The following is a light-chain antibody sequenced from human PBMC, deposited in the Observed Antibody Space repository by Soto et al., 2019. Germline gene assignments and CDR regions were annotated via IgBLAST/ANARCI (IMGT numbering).Light chain of an antibody. Sequence: DIQMTQSPSTLSASVGDRVTITCRASQSVTSWLAWYQQKPGKAPKLLIYTASSLESGVPSRFSGSGSGTEFTLTISSLQPDDFATYYCQQYSSYLTFGGGTKVEIK. CDR2: TAS. CDR3: QQYSSYLT. CDR1: QSVTSW. V-gene: IGKV1-5*03. J-gene: IGKJ4*01.